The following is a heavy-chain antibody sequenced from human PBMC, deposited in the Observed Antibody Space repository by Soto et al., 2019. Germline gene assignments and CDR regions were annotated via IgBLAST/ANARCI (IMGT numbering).Heavy chain of an antibody. D-gene: IGHD5-18*01. V-gene: IGHV3-30-3*01. Sequence: PGGSLRLSCAASGFTFSSYAMHWVRQAPGKGLEWVAVISYDGSNKYYADSVKGRFTISRDNSKNTLYLQMNSLRAEDTAVYYCARDSYGPYYYYGMDVWGQGTTVTSP. CDR1: GFTFSSYA. CDR3: ARDSYGPYYYYGMDV. CDR2: ISYDGSNK. J-gene: IGHJ6*02.